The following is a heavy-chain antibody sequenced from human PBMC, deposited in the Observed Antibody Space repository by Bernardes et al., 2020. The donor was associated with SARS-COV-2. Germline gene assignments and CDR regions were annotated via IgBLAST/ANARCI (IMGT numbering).Heavy chain of an antibody. Sequence: SETLSLTCAVSGDSFTEHSWWSWVRQSPEKGLAWIGEIHNDGNTNYSPSLKSRVTFLLDKSKNQFSLRLSSVTAADTAFYYCVRNGYYSLDYWGQGTLVTVSS. D-gene: IGHD3-22*01. CDR1: GDSFTEHSW. CDR2: IHNDGNT. J-gene: IGHJ4*02. CDR3: VRNGYYSLDY. V-gene: IGHV4-4*02.